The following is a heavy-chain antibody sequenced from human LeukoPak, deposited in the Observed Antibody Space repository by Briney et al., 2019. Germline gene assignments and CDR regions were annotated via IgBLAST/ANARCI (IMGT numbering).Heavy chain of an antibody. CDR3: ARNISTVANGARYNWFDP. J-gene: IGHJ5*02. CDR1: GGSISSTSSY. CDR2: IYYSGST. Sequence: SEILSLTCIVSGGSISSTSSYWDRIRQSPGKGLEWIGTIYYSGSTDYNPSLKSRVTMSVETSKNQFSLKLSSVTAADTAVYYCARNISTVANGARYNWFDPWGQGTLVTVSS. D-gene: IGHD4-11*01. V-gene: IGHV4-39*01.